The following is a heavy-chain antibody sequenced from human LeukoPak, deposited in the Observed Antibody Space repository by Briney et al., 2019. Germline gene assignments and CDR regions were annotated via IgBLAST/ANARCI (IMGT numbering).Heavy chain of an antibody. CDR3: ARGGRGNSNFDY. Sequence: PGGSLRLSCTASGFTFSGYSMNWIRQAPGKGLEWVSSFGTRSTSIYHAGSVKGRFAISRDNAKNSLYLQMNSLRAEDTAVYYCARGGRGNSNFDYWGQGTLVTVSS. D-gene: IGHD4-23*01. V-gene: IGHV3-21*01. J-gene: IGHJ4*02. CDR2: FGTRSTSI. CDR1: GFTFSGYS.